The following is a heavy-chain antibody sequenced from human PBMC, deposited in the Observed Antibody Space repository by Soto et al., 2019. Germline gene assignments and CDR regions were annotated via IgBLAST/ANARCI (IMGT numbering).Heavy chain of an antibody. D-gene: IGHD3-9*01. CDR1: GFTFSSYA. CDR2: ISNGDDGT. V-gene: IGHV3-23*01. J-gene: IGHJ4*02. Sequence: PGGSLRLSCAASGFTFSSYAMNWVRQAPGKGLEWVSGISNGDDGTYHADSVRGRFTISRDNFKNTLYLQMNSLRAEDTAVYHCAKEGELRHFDFDFWGQGTLVTVSS. CDR3: AKEGELRHFDFDF.